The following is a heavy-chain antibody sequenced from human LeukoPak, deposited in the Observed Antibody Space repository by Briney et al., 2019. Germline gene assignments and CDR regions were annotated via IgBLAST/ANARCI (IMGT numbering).Heavy chain of an antibody. CDR1: GGIFSSYA. D-gene: IGHD5-24*01. CDR2: IIPIFGIA. V-gene: IGHV1-69*04. Sequence: SVKVSCKASGGIFSSYAISWVRQAPGQGLEWMGRIIPIFGIANYAQKFQGRVTITADKSTSTAYMELSSLRSEDTAVYYCARRRDGYNSAWFDPWGQGTLVTVSS. CDR3: ARRRDGYNSAWFDP. J-gene: IGHJ5*02.